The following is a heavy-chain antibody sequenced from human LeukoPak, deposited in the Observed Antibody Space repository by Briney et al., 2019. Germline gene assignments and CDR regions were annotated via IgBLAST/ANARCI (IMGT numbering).Heavy chain of an antibody. CDR2: IYITGDV. Sequence: SETLSLTCTVSSGSMRGYYWSWIRQPPGERLEWIGHIYITGDVNYSPSLRSRVSISIDSSKNQVSLQLSSVTAADTAVYYCARMTAGGLHWGYLDYWGQGTLVAVSS. V-gene: IGHV4-59*12. CDR3: ARMTAGGLHWGYLDY. D-gene: IGHD7-27*01. CDR1: SGSMRGYY. J-gene: IGHJ4*02.